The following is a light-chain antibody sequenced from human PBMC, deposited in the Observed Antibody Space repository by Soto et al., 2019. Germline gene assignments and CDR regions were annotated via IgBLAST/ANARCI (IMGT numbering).Light chain of an antibody. Sequence: IQMTQSPSSLSPSVGDTVTITCRAGQDIKSYLNWYQQKPGKAPKLLIYSVSTLESGVPSRFSGSQSGTDFFLTITGLLPEDIATYYCQQSFSLPTFGRGTRVEV. CDR2: SVS. V-gene: IGKV1-39*01. CDR3: QQSFSLPT. CDR1: QDIKSY. J-gene: IGKJ4*02.